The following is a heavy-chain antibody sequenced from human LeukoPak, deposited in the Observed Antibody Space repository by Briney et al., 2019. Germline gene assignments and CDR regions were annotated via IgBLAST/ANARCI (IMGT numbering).Heavy chain of an antibody. CDR1: GFGLSSYS. CDR2: ISSSSSHI. Sequence: GGSLRLSCAASGFGLSSYSMNWVRQAPGKGLEWVSSISSSSSHIYYADSVKGRFTISRDNAKTSLYLQMNSLRAEDTAVYYCAKNEAGAAYYFDYWGQGTLVTVSS. J-gene: IGHJ4*02. CDR3: AKNEAGAAYYFDY. D-gene: IGHD1-26*01. V-gene: IGHV3-21*06.